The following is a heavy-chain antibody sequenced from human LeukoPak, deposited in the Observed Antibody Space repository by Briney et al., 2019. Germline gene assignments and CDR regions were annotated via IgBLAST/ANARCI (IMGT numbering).Heavy chain of an antibody. J-gene: IGHJ4*02. V-gene: IGHV3-7*01. Sequence: GGSLRLSCVASGFSLSSKWMSWVRQAPGKGLEWVANIKQDSSEIHYVDSVKGRFTISRENAKNSLYLQMNNLRAEDMAVYYCAREGRYSGCGYWGQGTLVTVSS. CDR2: IKQDSSEI. D-gene: IGHD6-19*01. CDR1: GFSLSSKW. CDR3: AREGRYSGCGY.